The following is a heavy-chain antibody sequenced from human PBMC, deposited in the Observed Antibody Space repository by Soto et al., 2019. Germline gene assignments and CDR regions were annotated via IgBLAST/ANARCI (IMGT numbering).Heavy chain of an antibody. CDR3: ARESYGSGSYYNRYYYYGMDV. Sequence: QVQLVESGGGVVQPGRSLRLSCAASGFTFSSYGMHWVRQAPGKGLEWVAVIWYDGSNKYYADSVKGRFTISRDNSKNTLYLQMNSLTAEDTAVYYCARESYGSGSYYNRYYYYGMDVWGQGTTVTVSS. CDR1: GFTFSSYG. CDR2: IWYDGSNK. D-gene: IGHD3-10*01. J-gene: IGHJ6*02. V-gene: IGHV3-33*01.